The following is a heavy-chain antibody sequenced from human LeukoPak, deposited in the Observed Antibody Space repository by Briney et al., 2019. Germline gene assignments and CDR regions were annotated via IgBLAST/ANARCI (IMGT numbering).Heavy chain of an antibody. V-gene: IGHV4-4*07. D-gene: IGHD3-22*01. CDR1: GGSISSHY. J-gene: IGHJ5*02. CDR3: ARETYYYDSSGYYSWFDP. CDR2: IYTSGST. Sequence: SETLSLTCTLSGGSISSHYWSWIRQPAGKGLEWIGRIYTSGSTNYNPSLKSRVTMSVDTSKNQSSLKLSSVTAADTAVYYCARETYYYDSSGYYSWFDPWGQGTLVTVSS.